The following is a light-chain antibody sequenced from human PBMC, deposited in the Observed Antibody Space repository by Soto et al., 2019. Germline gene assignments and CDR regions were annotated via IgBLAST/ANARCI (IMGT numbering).Light chain of an antibody. CDR2: CNN. J-gene: IGLJ3*02. V-gene: IGLV1-40*01. Sequence: QSVLTQPPSGSGAPGQRGTSSCRGGRSNIGAGYGVHWYQQLPQTAPKLLISCNNIRPSGVPDRFSGSKSGTSSALAITGRQAEDEADYYCHSYDRCLSGSVFGGGTKLPVL. CDR1: RSNIGAGYG. CDR3: HSYDRCLSGSV.